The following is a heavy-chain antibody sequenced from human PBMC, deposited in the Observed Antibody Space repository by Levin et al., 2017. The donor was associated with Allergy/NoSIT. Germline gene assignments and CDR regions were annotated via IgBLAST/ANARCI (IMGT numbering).Heavy chain of an antibody. J-gene: IGHJ4*02. Sequence: KRGESLKISCKTSGYTFSIYGIGWVRQAPGQGLEWMGWISAYSGNTNYAQKFQGRVTMTTDTSTSTAYIELRRLRSDDTAVYFCARVGELRLDYWGPGTLVTVSS. CDR3: ARVGELRLDY. D-gene: IGHD3-10*01. CDR2: ISAYSGNT. V-gene: IGHV1-18*01. CDR1: GYTFSIYG.